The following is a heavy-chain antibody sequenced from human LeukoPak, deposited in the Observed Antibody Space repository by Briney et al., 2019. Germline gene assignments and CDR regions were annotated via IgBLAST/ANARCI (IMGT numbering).Heavy chain of an antibody. CDR2: ISASGGST. D-gene: IGHD1-26*01. J-gene: IGHJ4*02. V-gene: IGHV3-23*01. CDR3: ANDQRWESPHYLDS. CDR1: GFTFSSSA. Sequence: GGSLRLFCAASGFTFSSSAISWVRQVPGKGLEWVSGISASGGSTFYADSVRGRLTISRDNSKNTLYVKMNRLRDEVTVVYNCANDQRWESPHYLDSWGQGTLATVSS.